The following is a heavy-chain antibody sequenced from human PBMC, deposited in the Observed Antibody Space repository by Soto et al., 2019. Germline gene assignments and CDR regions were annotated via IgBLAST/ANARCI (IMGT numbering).Heavy chain of an antibody. V-gene: IGHV3-30*18. CDR3: AKASASNHLEY. CDR2: ISYDGSNE. D-gene: IGHD4-4*01. CDR1: GFTFSSFG. J-gene: IGHJ4*02. Sequence: QVQLVESGGGVVQPGRSLRLSCAASGFTFSSFGMHWVRQTPGKGLEWVAVISYDGSNEYYADSVKGRFTISRDNSKNTLYLQMNSLTIEDTAVYYCAKASASNHLEYWGQGTLVTVSS.